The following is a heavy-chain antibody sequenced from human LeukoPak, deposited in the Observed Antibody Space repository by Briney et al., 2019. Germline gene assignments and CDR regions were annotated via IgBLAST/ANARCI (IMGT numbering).Heavy chain of an antibody. CDR3: ARDRSGGSASVYY. J-gene: IGHJ4*02. Sequence: ASVKVSCKASVYTFTGYYIHWVRQTPGQGLGWMGWINPYSGGTNYAQKFQDRVTMTRDTSISTAYMELSRLRSDDSAMYYCARDRSGGSASVYYWGQGTLVTVSS. CDR2: INPYSGGT. CDR1: VYTFTGYY. V-gene: IGHV1-2*02. D-gene: IGHD6-13*01.